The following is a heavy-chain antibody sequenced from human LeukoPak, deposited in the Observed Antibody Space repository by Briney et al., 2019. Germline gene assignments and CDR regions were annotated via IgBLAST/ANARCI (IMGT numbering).Heavy chain of an antibody. CDR3: AKDPPYSSSWTTIDY. CDR1: GFTFSSYG. D-gene: IGHD6-13*01. V-gene: IGHV3-30*02. Sequence: GGSLRLSCAASGFTFSSYGMHWVRQAPGKGLEWVAFIRYDGSNKYYADSVKGRFTISRDNSKNTLYLQMNSLRAEDTAVYYCAKDPPYSSSWTTIDYWGQGTLVTASS. J-gene: IGHJ4*02. CDR2: IRYDGSNK.